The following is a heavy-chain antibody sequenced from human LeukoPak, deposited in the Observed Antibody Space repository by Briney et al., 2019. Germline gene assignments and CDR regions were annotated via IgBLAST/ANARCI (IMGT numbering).Heavy chain of an antibody. D-gene: IGHD6-6*01. V-gene: IGHV5-51*01. CDR3: ARRGWTHIAAPLDY. Sequence: GESLKISCKSSGYRFTSYWIGWVRQMPGKGLEWMGVIYPGDSDTRYSPSFQGQVTISADKSISTAYLQWSSLKASDTAMYYCARRGWTHIAAPLDYWGQGTLVTVSS. CDR2: IYPGDSDT. CDR1: GYRFTSYW. J-gene: IGHJ4*02.